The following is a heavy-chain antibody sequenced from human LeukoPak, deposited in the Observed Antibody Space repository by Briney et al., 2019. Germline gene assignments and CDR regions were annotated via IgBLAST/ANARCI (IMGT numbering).Heavy chain of an antibody. CDR1: GYSISSGYY. J-gene: IGHJ4*02. V-gene: IGHV4-38-2*02. CDR3: ARDFTYYYDSSGFMNGDY. CDR2: IYHSGNT. D-gene: IGHD3-22*01. Sequence: PSETLSLTCTVSGYSISSGYYWDWIRQPPGRGLEWIGSIYHSGNTYYNPSLKSRVTISVDTSKNQFSLKLSSVTAADTAVYYCARDFTYYYDSSGFMNGDYWGQGTLVTVSS.